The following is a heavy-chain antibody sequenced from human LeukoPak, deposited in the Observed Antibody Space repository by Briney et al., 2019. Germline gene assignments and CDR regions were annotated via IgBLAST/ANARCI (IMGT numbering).Heavy chain of an antibody. CDR3: AKDLLFTMVRGVIIKDY. V-gene: IGHV3-23*01. CDR1: GFTFSSYA. Sequence: PGGSLRLSCAASGFTFSSYAMSWVRQAPGKGLEWVSAISGSGGSTYYADSVKGRFTISRDNSKNTLYLQMNSLRAEDTAVYYCAKDLLFTMVRGVIIKDYWGQGTLVTVSS. J-gene: IGHJ4*02. D-gene: IGHD3-10*01. CDR2: ISGSGGST.